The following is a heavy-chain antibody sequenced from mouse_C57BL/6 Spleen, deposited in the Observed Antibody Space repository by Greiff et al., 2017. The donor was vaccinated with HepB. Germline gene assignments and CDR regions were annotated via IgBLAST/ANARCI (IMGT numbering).Heavy chain of an antibody. D-gene: IGHD2-4*01. V-gene: IGHV1-15*01. CDR3: TRWGYYDYDVGY. CDR2: IDPETGGT. J-gene: IGHJ4*01. CDR1: GYTFTDYE. Sequence: VKLVESGAELVRPGASVTLSCKASGYTFTDYEMHWVKQTPVHGLEWIGAIDPETGGTAYNQKFKGKAILTADKSSSTAYMELRSLTSEDSAVYYCTRWGYYDYDVGYWGQGTSVTVSS.